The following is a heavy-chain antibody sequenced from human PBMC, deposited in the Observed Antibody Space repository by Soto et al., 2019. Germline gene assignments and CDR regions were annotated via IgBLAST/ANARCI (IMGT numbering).Heavy chain of an antibody. Sequence: PSETLSLTCTVSGGSISSSSYYWGWIRQPPGKGLEWIGSIYYTGSTYYNPSLKSRVTISVDTSKNHFSLKLSSVTAADTAMYYCARLDYYVNNWFAPWGQGTLVTVSS. V-gene: IGHV4-39*02. CDR3: ARLDYYVNNWFAP. CDR1: GGSISSSSYY. D-gene: IGHD3-10*02. CDR2: IYYTGST. J-gene: IGHJ5*02.